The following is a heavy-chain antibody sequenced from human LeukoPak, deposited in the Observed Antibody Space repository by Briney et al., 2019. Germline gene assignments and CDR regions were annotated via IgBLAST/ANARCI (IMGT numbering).Heavy chain of an antibody. CDR2: VYYNGNT. J-gene: IGHJ4*02. CDR3: ARGTSYRWQQLASFDS. Sequence: SQTLSLTCTVSGVSVTRGAYYWTWIRQPPGKGLEWIGHVYYNGNTDYNPSLKSRVAMSVDKSNNQFSPKLTSVTAADTAVYYCARGTSYRWQQLASFDSWGQGTLVTVSS. D-gene: IGHD6-13*01. CDR1: GVSVTRGAYY. V-gene: IGHV4-30-2*01.